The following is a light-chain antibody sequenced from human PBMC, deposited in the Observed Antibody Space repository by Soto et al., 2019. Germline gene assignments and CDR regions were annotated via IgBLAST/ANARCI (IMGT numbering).Light chain of an antibody. CDR1: QSVSSN. CDR2: GAS. V-gene: IGKV3-15*01. CDR3: QQYNNWPYT. Sequence: EIVMTQSPATLSVSPGERATLSCRASQSVSSNLAWYQQKPGQAPRLLIYGASTRATGIPARFSGSGSGTESTLTISSLYSEDFAVYYWQQYNNWPYTFGQGTKLELK. J-gene: IGKJ2*01.